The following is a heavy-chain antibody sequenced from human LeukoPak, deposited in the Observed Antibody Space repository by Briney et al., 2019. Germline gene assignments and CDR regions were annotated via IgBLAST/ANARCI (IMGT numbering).Heavy chain of an antibody. CDR3: ARGTPYGDYALDY. CDR1: SYTFTLYG. Sequence: ASVKVSCKASSYTFTLYGVTWVRQAPGQRLEWMGWISAGNGNTKYSRKFQGRVTITRDTSASTAYMELSSLRSEDTAVYYCARGTPYGDYALDYWGQGTLVTVSS. CDR2: ISAGNGNT. V-gene: IGHV1-3*01. J-gene: IGHJ4*02. D-gene: IGHD4-17*01.